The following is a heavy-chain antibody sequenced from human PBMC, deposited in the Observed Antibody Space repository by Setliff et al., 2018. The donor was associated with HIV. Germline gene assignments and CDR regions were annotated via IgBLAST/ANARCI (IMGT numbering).Heavy chain of an antibody. CDR1: GGSVNSYH. Sequence: SETLSLTCSVSGGSVNSYHWSWIRQPPGKGLEWIGYIYKSGTTNYSPSLKSRVTISAGPSKNQFSLQLTSVTAADTAVYYCGRLSETAMASFDSWGQGILVTVSS. J-gene: IGHJ4*02. CDR3: GRLSETAMASFDS. V-gene: IGHV4-59*08. D-gene: IGHD2-21*02. CDR2: IYKSGTT.